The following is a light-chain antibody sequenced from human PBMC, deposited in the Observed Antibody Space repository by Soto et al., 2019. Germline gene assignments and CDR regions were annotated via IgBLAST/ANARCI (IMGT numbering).Light chain of an antibody. V-gene: IGKV1-9*01. Sequence: DIHLTQSPSFLSASVGDRVTITCRASQGISSFLAWYQQKPGKAPNLLMYAASTLQSGVPSRFSGGESGTGYTLTISSLQPEDSATYYCQQLYIFPLTFGQGTRLEI. CDR2: AAS. CDR3: QQLYIFPLT. CDR1: QGISSF. J-gene: IGKJ5*01.